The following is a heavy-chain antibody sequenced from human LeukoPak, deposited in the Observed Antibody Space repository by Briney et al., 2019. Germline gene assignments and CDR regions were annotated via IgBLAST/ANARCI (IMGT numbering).Heavy chain of an antibody. V-gene: IGHV1-2*02. CDR1: GYTFTGCY. J-gene: IGHJ4*02. D-gene: IGHD4-17*01. Sequence: GASVKVSCKPSGYTFTGCYIHWVRQAPGQGLQWMGWINPKNGATKYSQNFRGRVTMTRDTSIDTAYMELSSLTSDDTAIYYCARPTHRLTVTTAIDYWGQGTLVTVSS. CDR3: ARPTHRLTVTTAIDY. CDR2: INPKNGAT.